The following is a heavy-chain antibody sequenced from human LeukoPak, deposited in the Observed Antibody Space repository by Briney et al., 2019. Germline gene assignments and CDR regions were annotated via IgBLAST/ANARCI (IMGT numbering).Heavy chain of an antibody. D-gene: IGHD3-10*01. V-gene: IGHV3-66*01. J-gene: IGHJ4*02. CDR2: IYSGGST. Sequence: GGSLRLSCAASGFTVSGNYMSWVRQAPGKGLEWVSVIYSGGSTYYADSVKGRFTISRDNSKNTLYLQMNSLGAEDTAVYYCARVSDGSGGPALDYFDYWGQGTLVTVSS. CDR1: GFTVSGNY. CDR3: ARVSDGSGGPALDYFDY.